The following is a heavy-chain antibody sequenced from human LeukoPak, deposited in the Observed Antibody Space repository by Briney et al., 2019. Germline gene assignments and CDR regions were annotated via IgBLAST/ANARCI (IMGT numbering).Heavy chain of an antibody. V-gene: IGHV3-15*01. Sequence: SGGSLRLSCAASGFAFSNAWMSWVRQAPGKGLEWVGRIKSKTNGETTDYAAPLKGRFTISRDDSKNTVFLQVNTLKTEDTAMYYCTSDDPVNRSWGQGTLVTVSS. CDR2: IKSKTNGETT. D-gene: IGHD3-16*02. CDR3: TSDDPVNRS. J-gene: IGHJ4*02. CDR1: GFAFSNAW.